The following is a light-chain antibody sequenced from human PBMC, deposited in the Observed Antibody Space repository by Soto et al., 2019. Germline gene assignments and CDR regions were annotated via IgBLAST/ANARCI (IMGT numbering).Light chain of an antibody. J-gene: IGKJ4*01. Sequence: EIVLTQSPGTLSLSPGERATLSCRASQSVSSSYLAWYQQKPGQAPRLLIYGASSRATGIPDRFSGSGSGTDFTLTISRLEPEDFGVYYGQQYGSSPLLTFGGGTKVEIK. CDR2: GAS. V-gene: IGKV3-20*01. CDR3: QQYGSSPLLT. CDR1: QSVSSSY.